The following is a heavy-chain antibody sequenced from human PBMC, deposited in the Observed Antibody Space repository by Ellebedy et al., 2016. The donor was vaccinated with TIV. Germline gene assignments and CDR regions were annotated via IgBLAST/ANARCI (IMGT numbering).Heavy chain of an antibody. CDR2: IIPIFGTA. CDR1: GGTFSSYA. D-gene: IGHD3-3*01. J-gene: IGHJ6*02. V-gene: IGHV1-69*13. CDR3: AGTFLLGLNFYYYGMDV. Sequence: ASVQVSCKASGGTFSSYAISWVRQAPGQGLEWMGGIIPIFGTANYAQKFQGRVTITADESTSTAYMELSSLRSEDTAVYYCAGTFLLGLNFYYYGMDVWGQGTTVTVSS.